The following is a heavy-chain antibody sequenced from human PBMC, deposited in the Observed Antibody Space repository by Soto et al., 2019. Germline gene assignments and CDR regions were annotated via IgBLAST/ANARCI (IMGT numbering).Heavy chain of an antibody. V-gene: IGHV3-21*01. CDR3: ARDSGYSSGWYAAFDI. CDR2: ISSSSSYI. J-gene: IGHJ3*02. Sequence: GGSLRLSCAASGFTFSSYSMNWVRQAPGKGLEWVSSISSSSSYIYYADSVKGRFTISRDNAKNSLYLQMNSLRAEDTAVYYCARDSGYSSGWYAAFDIWGQGAMVTVSS. CDR1: GFTFSSYS. D-gene: IGHD6-19*01.